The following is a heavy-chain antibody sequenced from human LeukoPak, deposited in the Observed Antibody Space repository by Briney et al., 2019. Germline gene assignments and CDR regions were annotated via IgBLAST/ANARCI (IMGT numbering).Heavy chain of an antibody. J-gene: IGHJ4*02. Sequence: GGSLRLSCAASGFTFSSYSMNWVRQAPGKGLEWVSSISSSSSYIYYADSVKGRFTISRDNAKNSLYLQMNSLRAEDTAVYYCASLKITFGEMDYWGQGTLVTVSS. CDR1: GFTFSSYS. V-gene: IGHV3-21*01. D-gene: IGHD3-10*01. CDR2: ISSSSSYI. CDR3: ASLKITFGEMDY.